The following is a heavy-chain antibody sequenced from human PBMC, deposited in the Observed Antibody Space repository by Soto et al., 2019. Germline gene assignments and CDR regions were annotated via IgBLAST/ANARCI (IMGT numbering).Heavy chain of an antibody. CDR1: GFTISTHG. Sequence: QVQLVESGGGVVQPGTSLRLSCAASGFTISTHGMHWVRQAPGKGLEWVANIWYDGSNRFYADSVKGRFTISKDNSKNTLCLQMSSLRAEDTAVYYCAAATTWNFHFHYWGQGTQVTVSS. CDR3: AAATTWNFHFHY. V-gene: IGHV3-33*01. D-gene: IGHD1-7*01. CDR2: IWYDGSNR. J-gene: IGHJ4*02.